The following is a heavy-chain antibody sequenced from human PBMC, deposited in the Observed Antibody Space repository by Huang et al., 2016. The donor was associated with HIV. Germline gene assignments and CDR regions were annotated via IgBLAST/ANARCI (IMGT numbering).Heavy chain of an antibody. CDR2: FYHQGSS. V-gene: IGHV4-30-2*01. J-gene: IGHJ4*02. D-gene: IGHD3-9*01. CDR1: GVSMRRGVYS. Sequence: QLQLQESGPGLVKASQTMALTCAVSGVSMRRGVYSWSWIRPPPGKGLDWIGYFYHQGSSHYNPSLQSRATISLDKSKNQVSLKLTSVTAADTAVYYCAREDVDYIDYWGQGTLVTVSS. CDR3: AREDVDYIDY.